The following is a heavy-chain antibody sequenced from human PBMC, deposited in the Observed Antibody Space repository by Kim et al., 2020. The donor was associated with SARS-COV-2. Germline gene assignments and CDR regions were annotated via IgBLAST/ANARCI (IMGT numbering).Heavy chain of an antibody. Sequence: SETLSLTCAVYGGSFSGYYWSWIRQPPGKGLEWIGEINHSGSTNYNPSLKSRVTISVDTSKNQFSLKLSSVTAADTAVYYCARERRVNVYYYYGMDVWGQGTTVTVSS. CDR1: GGSFSGYY. V-gene: IGHV4-34*01. CDR2: INHSGST. J-gene: IGHJ6*02. D-gene: IGHD2-21*01. CDR3: ARERRVNVYYYYGMDV.